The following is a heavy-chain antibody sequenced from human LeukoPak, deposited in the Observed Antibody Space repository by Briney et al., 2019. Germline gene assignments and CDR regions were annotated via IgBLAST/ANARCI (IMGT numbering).Heavy chain of an antibody. J-gene: IGHJ3*02. CDR3: ARKRASITMIEDAFDI. Sequence: SETLSLTCAVYGGSFSGYYWSWIRQPPGKGLEWIGEINHSGSTNYNPSLKSRVTISVDTSKNQFSLKLSSVTAADTAVYYCARKRASITMIEDAFDIWGQGTMVTVSS. CDR1: GGSFSGYY. V-gene: IGHV4-34*01. D-gene: IGHD3-22*01. CDR2: INHSGST.